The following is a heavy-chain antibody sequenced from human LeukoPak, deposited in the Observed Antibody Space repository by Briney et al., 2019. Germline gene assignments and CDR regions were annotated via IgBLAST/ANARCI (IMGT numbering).Heavy chain of an antibody. CDR1: GGSISSYY. V-gene: IGHV4-59*01. J-gene: IGHJ6*02. D-gene: IGHD2/OR15-2a*01. CDR2: IYYSGST. CDR3: PRASPGAIYYYGMDV. Sequence: PSETLTLTCTVSGGSISSYYWSWIRQPPGKGLEWIGYIYYSGSTNYNPSLKSRVTVSVDTSKNQFSLRLTSVTAADTATYYCPRASPGAIYYYGMDVWGHGTTVTVSS.